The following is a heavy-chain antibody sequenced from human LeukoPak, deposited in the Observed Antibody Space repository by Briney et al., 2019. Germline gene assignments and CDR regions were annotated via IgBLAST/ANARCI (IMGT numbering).Heavy chain of an antibody. Sequence: GGSLRLSCAASAFSLNTYSMNWVRQAPGKGLEWVSGISGSGGSTYYADSVKGRFTISRDNSKNTLYLQMNSLRAEDTAVYYCAIGGYSYGYSPKYFDYWGQGTLVTVSS. CDR2: ISGSGGST. J-gene: IGHJ4*02. CDR1: AFSLNTYS. D-gene: IGHD5-18*01. V-gene: IGHV3-23*01. CDR3: AIGGYSYGYSPKYFDY.